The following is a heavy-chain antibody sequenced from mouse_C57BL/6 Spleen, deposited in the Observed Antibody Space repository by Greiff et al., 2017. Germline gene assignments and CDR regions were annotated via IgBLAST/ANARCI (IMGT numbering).Heavy chain of an antibody. Sequence: EVQLVESGGGLVKPGGSLKLSCAASGFTFSSYAMSWVRQTPEKRLEWVATISDGGSYTYYPDNVKGRFTISRDNAKNNLYLQMSHLKSEDTAMYYCARAPFYYGYDVDLDYWGQGTTLTVSS. V-gene: IGHV5-4*01. J-gene: IGHJ2*01. CDR1: GFTFSSYA. CDR3: ARAPFYYGYDVDLDY. D-gene: IGHD2-2*01. CDR2: ISDGGSYT.